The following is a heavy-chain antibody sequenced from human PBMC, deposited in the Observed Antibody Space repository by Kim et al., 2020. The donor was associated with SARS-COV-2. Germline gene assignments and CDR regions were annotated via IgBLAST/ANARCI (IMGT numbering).Heavy chain of an antibody. D-gene: IGHD3-10*01. Sequence: SETLSLTCSVSGGSISSYYWSWIRQPPGKGLEWIGYIYYSGSTNYNPSLKSRVTISVDTSKNQFSLNLTSVTAADAAVYYCARDLGRGNFSGWFDPWGQGTLVTVSS. CDR3: ARDLGRGNFSGWFDP. CDR1: GGSISSYY. V-gene: IGHV4-59*13. J-gene: IGHJ5*02. CDR2: IYYSGST.